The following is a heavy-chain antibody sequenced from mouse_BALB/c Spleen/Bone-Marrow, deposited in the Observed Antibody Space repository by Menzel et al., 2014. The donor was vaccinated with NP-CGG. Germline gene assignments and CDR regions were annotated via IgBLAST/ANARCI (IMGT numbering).Heavy chain of an antibody. CDR3: APYDGYYNWYFDV. Sequence: VQLQQSGAELARPGASVKMSCKASGYTFTSYTMHWIKQRPGQGLEWIGYIDPSSGYSNYNQKFKDKATLTADISSSTAYMQLSSPTSEDSAVYYCAPYDGYYNWYFDVWGAGTTVTVSS. CDR1: GYTFTSYT. D-gene: IGHD2-3*01. CDR2: IDPSSGYS. V-gene: IGHV1-4*01. J-gene: IGHJ1*01.